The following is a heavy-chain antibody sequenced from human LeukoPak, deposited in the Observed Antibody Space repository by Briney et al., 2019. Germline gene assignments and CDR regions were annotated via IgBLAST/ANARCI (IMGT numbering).Heavy chain of an antibody. D-gene: IGHD2-15*01. J-gene: IGHJ4*02. CDR1: GFTFTSSA. Sequence: SVKVSCKASGFTFTSSAMQWVRQARGQRLEWIGWIVVGSGNTNYAQKFQERVAITRDMSTSTAYMELSSLRSEDTAVYYCAAGWVCSGGSCYYYFDYWGQGTLVTVSS. V-gene: IGHV1-58*02. CDR3: AAGWVCSGGSCYYYFDY. CDR2: IVVGSGNT.